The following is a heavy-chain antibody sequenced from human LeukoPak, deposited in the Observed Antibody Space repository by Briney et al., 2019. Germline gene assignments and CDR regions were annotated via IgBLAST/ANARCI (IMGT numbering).Heavy chain of an antibody. D-gene: IGHD6-19*01. CDR3: ARGFSTSSGRGYYYYYGMDV. CDR2: IYYSGST. J-gene: IGHJ6*02. Sequence: SETLSLTCTVSGGSISNYYWSWIRQPPGKGLEWLGHIYYSGSTNYNPSLKSRVTISVVTSKNQFSLKLSSVTAADTAVYYCARGFSTSSGRGYYYYYGMDVWGQGTTVTVSS. CDR1: GGSISNYY. V-gene: IGHV4-59*01.